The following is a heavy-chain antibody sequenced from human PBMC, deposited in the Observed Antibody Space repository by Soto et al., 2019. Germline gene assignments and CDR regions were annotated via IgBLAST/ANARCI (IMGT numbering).Heavy chain of an antibody. CDR1: GFTVSDYY. CDR2: ISSRSSTI. V-gene: IGHV3-11*01. CDR3: ASGTNGAFFVY. Sequence: QVQLVESGGGLVKPGGSLRLSCAASGFTVSDYYMSWIRQAPGKGLEWVSYISSRSSTIFYADSVKGRFTISRDNVKNSLYLQMNSLRAEDTAVYYCASGTNGAFFVYWGQGLLVTVSS. D-gene: IGHD2-8*01. J-gene: IGHJ4*02.